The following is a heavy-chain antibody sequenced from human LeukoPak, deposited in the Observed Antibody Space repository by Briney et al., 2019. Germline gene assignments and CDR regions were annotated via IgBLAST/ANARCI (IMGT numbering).Heavy chain of an antibody. D-gene: IGHD6-6*01. CDR1: GYTFTSYY. CDR2: INPSGGST. CDR3: ARDEYSSPSY. Sequence: ASVKVSCKASGYTFTSYYMHWVRQAPGQGLEWMGIINPSGGSTSYAQKFQGRVTITADKSTSTAYMELSSLRSEDTAVYYCARDEYSSPSYWGQGTLVTVSS. V-gene: IGHV1-46*01. J-gene: IGHJ4*02.